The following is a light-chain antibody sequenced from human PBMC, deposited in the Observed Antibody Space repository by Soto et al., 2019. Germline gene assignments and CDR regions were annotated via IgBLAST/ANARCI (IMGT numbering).Light chain of an antibody. V-gene: IGKV3-15*01. CDR3: QQYDNLPLT. Sequence: EILMTQSPATLSVSPGERAALSCRASQSVRSSLAWYQQKPGQAPRLLIFGASSRATGVPARFSGSGSGTEFTLTINSLQSEDFAVYFCQQYDNLPLTFGPGTKVDIK. J-gene: IGKJ3*01. CDR1: QSVRSS. CDR2: GAS.